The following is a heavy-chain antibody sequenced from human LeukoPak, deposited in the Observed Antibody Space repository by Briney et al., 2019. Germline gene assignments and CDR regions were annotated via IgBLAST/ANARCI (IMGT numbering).Heavy chain of an antibody. D-gene: IGHD1-26*01. Sequence: ASVKVSCKASGYTFTSYAMHWVRQAPGQRLEWMGWINAGNGNTKYSQKFQGRVTITRDTSASTAYMELSSLRSEDTAVYYCARASGGSYVPFDYWGQGTLVTVSS. CDR2: INAGNGNT. CDR1: GYTFTSYA. CDR3: ARASGGSYVPFDY. V-gene: IGHV1-3*01. J-gene: IGHJ4*02.